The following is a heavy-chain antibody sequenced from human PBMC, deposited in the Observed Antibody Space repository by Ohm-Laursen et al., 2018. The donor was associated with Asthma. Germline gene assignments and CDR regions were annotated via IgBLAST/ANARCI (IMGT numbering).Heavy chain of an antibody. V-gene: IGHV1-8*01. Sequence: SVKVSCNASGYTFTSYDINWVRQATGQGLEWMGWMNPNSGNTGYAQKFQGRVTMTRNTSISTAYMELSSLRSEDTAVYYCASTFGSSGYYDDYFDYWGQGTLVTVSS. CDR2: MNPNSGNT. CDR3: ASTFGSSGYYDDYFDY. D-gene: IGHD3-22*01. J-gene: IGHJ4*02. CDR1: GYTFTSYD.